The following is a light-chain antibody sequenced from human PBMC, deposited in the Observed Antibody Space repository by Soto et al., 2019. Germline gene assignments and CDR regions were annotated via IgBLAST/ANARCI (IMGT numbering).Light chain of an antibody. V-gene: IGKV1-5*01. CDR3: QQCYMGWT. CDR1: QSIGRF. J-gene: IGKJ1*01. Sequence: DIQMTQSPSTLSASVGDRVTIPCRASQSIGRFLSWYQHQPGKAPTLRIYDASTLESGVPSRFSGTGSGTEFTFSITSVQPEDFGTYYCQQCYMGWTFGQGTKVDIK. CDR2: DAS.